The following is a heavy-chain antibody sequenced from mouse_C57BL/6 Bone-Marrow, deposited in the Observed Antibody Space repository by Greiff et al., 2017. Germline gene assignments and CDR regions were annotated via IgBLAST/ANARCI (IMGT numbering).Heavy chain of an antibody. V-gene: IGHV1-47*01. CDR3: ARSSTFFYYFDY. J-gene: IGHJ2*01. CDR1: GYTFTTYP. D-gene: IGHD5-1*01. CDR2: FHPYNDDT. Sequence: VQLVESGAELVKPGASVKMSCKASGYTFTTYPIEWMKQNHGKSLEWIGNFHPYNDDTKYNEKFKGKATLTVEKSSNTVYLELSRLTSDDSAVXYCARSSTFFYYFDYWGQGTTLTVAS.